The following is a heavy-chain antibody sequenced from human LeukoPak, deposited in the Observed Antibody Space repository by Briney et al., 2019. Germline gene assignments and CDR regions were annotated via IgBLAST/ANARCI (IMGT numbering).Heavy chain of an antibody. CDR3: ARAVPSLAAHYGMDV. CDR1: GYTFTSYG. J-gene: IGHJ6*02. CDR2: ISAYNGNT. D-gene: IGHD6-6*01. V-gene: IGHV1-18*01. Sequence: ASVKVSCKASGYTFTSYGISWVRQAPGQGLEWMGWISAYNGNTNYAQKVQGRVTMTTDTSTSTAYMELRSLRSDDTAVYYCARAVPSLAAHYGMDVWGQGTTVTVSS.